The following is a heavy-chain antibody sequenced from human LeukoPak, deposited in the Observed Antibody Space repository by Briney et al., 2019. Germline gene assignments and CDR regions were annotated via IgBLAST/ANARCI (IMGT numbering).Heavy chain of an antibody. D-gene: IGHD3-22*01. CDR3: ASTTYYYDSSGYYYLEYFRH. V-gene: IGHV1-69*13. J-gene: IGHJ1*01. CDR2: IIPIFGTA. Sequence: SVKVSCKASGGTFSSYAISWVRQAPGQGLEWMGGIIPIFGTANYAQKFQGRVTITADESTSTAYMELSSLRSEDTAVYYCASTTYYYDSSGYYYLEYFRHWGQGTLVTVSS. CDR1: GGTFSSYA.